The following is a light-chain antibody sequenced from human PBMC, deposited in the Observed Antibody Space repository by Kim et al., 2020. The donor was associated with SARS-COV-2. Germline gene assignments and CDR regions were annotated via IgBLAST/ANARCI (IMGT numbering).Light chain of an antibody. J-gene: IGLJ1*01. CDR2: QDE. CDR1: KLGNKY. CDR3: LAWDSSSGSYV. Sequence: PGQAASITCSGDKLGNKYASCYQQKPGQSPVLVIYQDEKRPSGIPERFSGSNSGNSATLTISGTQAMDEADYFCLAWDSSSGSYVFGPGTKVTVL. V-gene: IGLV3-1*01.